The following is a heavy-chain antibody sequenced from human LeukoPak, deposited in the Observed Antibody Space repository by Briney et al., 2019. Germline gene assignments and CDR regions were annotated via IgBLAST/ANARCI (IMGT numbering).Heavy chain of an antibody. V-gene: IGHV4-39*07. CDR2: IYHTGAT. CDR3: ARDQSVGAIFPHFDY. CDR1: GGSISSTSTYH. J-gene: IGHJ4*02. Sequence: SETLSLTCTVSGGSISSTSTYHWGWIRQPPGKGLEWIASIYHTGATYYNPSLKSRVTISVDTSKNQFSLKLDSVTAADTAVYYCARDQSVGAIFPHFDYWGQGTLVTVSS. D-gene: IGHD1-26*01.